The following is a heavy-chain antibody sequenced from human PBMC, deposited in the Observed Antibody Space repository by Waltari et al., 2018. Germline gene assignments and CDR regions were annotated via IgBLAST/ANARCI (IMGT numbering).Heavy chain of an antibody. D-gene: IGHD3-22*01. CDR1: GFTFSDYA. CDR2: INWNSGSI. V-gene: IGHV3-9*01. CDR3: AKKNDEVFDRNGLVYDAFDM. Sequence: EVQLVESGGGLVQPGRYLSLSCVGPGFTFSDYAMPWVRHAHGKGLEWVSGINWNSGSIGYGDSVKGRFIISRDNARNSVHLQMNGLTSEDTALYYCAKKNDEVFDRNGLVYDAFDMWGQGTMVTVSS. J-gene: IGHJ3*02.